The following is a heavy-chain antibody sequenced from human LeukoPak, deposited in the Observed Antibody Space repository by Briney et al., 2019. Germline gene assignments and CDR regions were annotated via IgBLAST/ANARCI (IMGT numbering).Heavy chain of an antibody. CDR1: GASISSYY. CDR3: ARGRWLVFDY. J-gene: IGHJ4*02. V-gene: IGHV4-34*01. D-gene: IGHD6-19*01. Sequence: SETLSLTCTVSGASISSYYWSWIRQPPGKGLEWIGEINHSGSTNYNPSLKSRVTISVDTSKNQFSLKLSSVTAADTAVYYCARGRWLVFDYWGQGTLVTVSS. CDR2: INHSGST.